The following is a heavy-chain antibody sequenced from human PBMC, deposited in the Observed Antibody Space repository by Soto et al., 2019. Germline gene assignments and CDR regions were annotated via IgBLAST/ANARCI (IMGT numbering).Heavy chain of an antibody. J-gene: IGHJ3*02. Sequence: QVQLQESGPGLVKPSQTLSLTCTVSGGSISSGGYYWSWIRQHPGKGLEWIGYIYYSGSTYYNPSLKSRVTISVDTSKNQFSLKLSSVTAADTAVYYCARALTFGPAYCGGDCYSDIWGQGTMVTVSS. CDR3: ARALTFGPAYCGGDCYSDI. D-gene: IGHD2-21*02. CDR1: GGSISSGGYY. CDR2: IYYSGST. V-gene: IGHV4-31*03.